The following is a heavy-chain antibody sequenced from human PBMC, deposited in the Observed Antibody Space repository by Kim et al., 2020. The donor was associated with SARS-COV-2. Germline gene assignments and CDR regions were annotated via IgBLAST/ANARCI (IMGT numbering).Heavy chain of an antibody. CDR1: GGTFSSYA. J-gene: IGHJ4*02. D-gene: IGHD2-8*02. V-gene: IGHV1-69*13. CDR2: IIPIFGTA. Sequence: SVKVSCKASGGTFSSYAISWVRQAPGQGLEWMGGIIPIFGTANYAQKFQGRVTITADESTSTAYMELSSLRSEDTAVYYCARSFDVLVVYATFFDYWGQGTLVTVSS. CDR3: ARSFDVLVVYATFFDY.